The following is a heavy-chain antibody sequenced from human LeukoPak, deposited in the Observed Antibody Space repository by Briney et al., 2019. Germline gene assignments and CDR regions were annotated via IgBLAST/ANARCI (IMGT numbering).Heavy chain of an antibody. Sequence: SETLSLTCTVSGGSISSSSYYWGWIRQPPGKGLEWIGSIYYSGSTNYNPSLKSRVTISVDTSKNQFSLKLSSVTAADTAVYYCARSASNGDTDYWGQGTLVTVSS. CDR1: GGSISSSSYY. CDR3: ARSASNGDTDY. CDR2: IYYSGST. J-gene: IGHJ4*02. D-gene: IGHD3-10*01. V-gene: IGHV4-39*07.